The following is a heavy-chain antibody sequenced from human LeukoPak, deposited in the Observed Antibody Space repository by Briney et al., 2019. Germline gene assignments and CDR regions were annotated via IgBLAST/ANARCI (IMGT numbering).Heavy chain of an antibody. CDR1: GYTFAGYY. D-gene: IGHD3-10*01. CDR3: ARGLSITTPFMGKSNWFAP. J-gene: IGHJ5*02. Sequence: GASVKVSCKASGYTFAGYYIHLVRQAPGQGLEWMGWINPNSGGTNYAQKFQDRVTMTRDTSIGTAYMELSSLRSDDTAMYYCARGLSITTPFMGKSNWFAPWGQGTPVTVSS. V-gene: IGHV1-2*02. CDR2: INPNSGGT.